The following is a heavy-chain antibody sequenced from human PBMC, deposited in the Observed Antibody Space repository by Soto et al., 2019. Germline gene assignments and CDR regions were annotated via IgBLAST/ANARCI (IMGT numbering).Heavy chain of an antibody. D-gene: IGHD5-12*01. CDR2: ISGNGGSI. CDR3: ARLGGYSGYDPFDY. CDR1: GFHFSIYA. J-gene: IGHJ4*02. V-gene: IGHV3-23*01. Sequence: EVQLLESGGGLVEPGGSLRLSCAASGFHFSIYAMGWVRQAPGKGLEWVSVISGNGGSIYYPDSVKGRFSISRDISKNTLFLEMNSLRAEDTAIYYCARLGGYSGYDPFDYWGQGTLVTVSS.